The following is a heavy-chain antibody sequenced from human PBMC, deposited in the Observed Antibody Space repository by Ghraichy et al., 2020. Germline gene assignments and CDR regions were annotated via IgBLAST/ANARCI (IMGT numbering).Heavy chain of an antibody. Sequence: GGSLRLSCAASGFTFSSYSMNWVRQAPGKGLEWVSSISSSSSYIYYADSVKGRFTISRDNAKNSLYLQMNSLRAEDTAVYYCARAGDCGGDCYGYYYYGMDVWGQGTTVTVSS. J-gene: IGHJ6*02. CDR2: ISSSSSYI. D-gene: IGHD2-21*02. V-gene: IGHV3-21*01. CDR1: GFTFSSYS. CDR3: ARAGDCGGDCYGYYYYGMDV.